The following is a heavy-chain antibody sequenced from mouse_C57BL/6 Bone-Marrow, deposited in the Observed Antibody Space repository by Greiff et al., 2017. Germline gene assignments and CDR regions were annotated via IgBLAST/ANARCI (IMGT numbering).Heavy chain of an antibody. CDR3: TRNERDY. Sequence: QVQLQQSGAELVRPGASVTLSCKASGYTFTDYEMHWVKQTPVHGLEWIGAIDPETGGTAYNQKFKGKAILTADKSSSTAYMELRSLTSADSAVYYCTRNERDYWGQGTSVTVSS. CDR2: IDPETGGT. CDR1: GYTFTDYE. V-gene: IGHV1-15*01. J-gene: IGHJ4*01.